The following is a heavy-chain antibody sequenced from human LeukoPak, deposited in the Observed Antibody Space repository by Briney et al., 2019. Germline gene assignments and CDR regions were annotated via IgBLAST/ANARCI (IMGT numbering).Heavy chain of an antibody. D-gene: IGHD3-22*01. V-gene: IGHV4-59*01. CDR3: ARSRGYSPKYYYDSSGYYYWFDP. CDR2: IYYSGST. CDR1: GGSISSYY. Sequence: SETLSLTCTVSGGSISSYYWSWIRQPPGKGLEWIGYIYYSGSTNCNPSLKSRVTISVDTSKNQFSLKLSSVTAADTAVYYCARSRGYSPKYYYDSSGYYYWFDPWGQGTLVTVSS. J-gene: IGHJ5*02.